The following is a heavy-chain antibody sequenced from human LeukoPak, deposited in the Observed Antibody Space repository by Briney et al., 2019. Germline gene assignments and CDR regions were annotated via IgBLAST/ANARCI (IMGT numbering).Heavy chain of an antibody. CDR3: ARDSYPWIQLWLPGDY. V-gene: IGHV1-18*01. Sequence: ASVKVSCKASGYTFTSYGISWVRQAPGQGLEWMGWISAYNGNTNYAQKLQGRVTMTTDTSTSTAYMELRSLRSDDTAVYYCARDSYPWIQLWLPGDYWGQGTLATVSS. D-gene: IGHD5-18*01. CDR1: GYTFTSYG. CDR2: ISAYNGNT. J-gene: IGHJ4*02.